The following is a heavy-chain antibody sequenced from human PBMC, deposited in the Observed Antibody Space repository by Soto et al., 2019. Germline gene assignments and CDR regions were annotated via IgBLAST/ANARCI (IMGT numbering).Heavy chain of an antibody. Sequence: GGSLRLSCAVSGFDFSRSGLHWVRQAPGKCLEWVTLISKDGNNQDYADSVKGRFTISRDNSKNTLFLQMSSLRPDDTAVYYCAKDGYHAAFDFWGQGTMVTVSS. V-gene: IGHV3-30*18. CDR1: GFDFSRSG. CDR3: AKDGYHAAFDF. J-gene: IGHJ3*01. CDR2: ISKDGNNQ. D-gene: IGHD6-13*01.